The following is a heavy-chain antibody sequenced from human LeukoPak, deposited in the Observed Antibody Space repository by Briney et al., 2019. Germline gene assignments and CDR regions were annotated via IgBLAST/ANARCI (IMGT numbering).Heavy chain of an antibody. CDR2: IIPIFGTA. CDR1: GGTFSSYA. CDR3: APQSTYGSGSYYDNY. D-gene: IGHD3-10*01. V-gene: IGHV1-69*13. J-gene: IGHJ4*02. Sequence: ASVKVSCKASGGTFSSYAISWVRQAPGQGLEWMGGIIPIFGTANYAQKFQGRVTITADESTSTAYMELSSLRSEDTAVYYCAPQSTYGSGSYYDNYWGQGTLVTVSS.